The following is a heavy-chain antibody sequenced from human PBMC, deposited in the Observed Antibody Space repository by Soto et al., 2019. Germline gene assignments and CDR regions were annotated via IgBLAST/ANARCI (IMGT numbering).Heavy chain of an antibody. CDR3: ARTPETRDWLDP. Sequence: SETRSLTCTVSGASISIYYWSWLRQPPGKGLEWIGYIYYIGSYNYNPSLKSRVTISVDTSKNQFSLRLSSVTAADTAVYYCARTPETRDWLDPWGQGTLVTVSS. V-gene: IGHV4-59*01. CDR1: GASISIYY. CDR2: IYYIGSY. D-gene: IGHD1-7*01. J-gene: IGHJ5*02.